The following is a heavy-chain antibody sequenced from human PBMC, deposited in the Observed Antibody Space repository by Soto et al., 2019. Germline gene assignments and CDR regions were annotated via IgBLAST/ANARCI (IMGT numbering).Heavy chain of an antibody. CDR3: ARGTKGAGGWYFDL. J-gene: IGHJ2*01. CDR1: GYTLDNHA. Sequence: QIQVVQSEVEVKRPGASVRISCKASGYTLDNHAVTWVRQAPGQGLEWMGWIGALLYNDATNHSRKLQDTLTIARYTSPNTVYMDLGSLRSDETAVYYCARGTKGAGGWYFDLWGRGTLVVVSS. V-gene: IGHV1-18*01. D-gene: IGHD2-8*01. CDR2: IGALLYNDAT.